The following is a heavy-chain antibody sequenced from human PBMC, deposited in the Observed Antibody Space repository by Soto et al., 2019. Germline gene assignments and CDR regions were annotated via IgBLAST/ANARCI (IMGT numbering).Heavy chain of an antibody. CDR2: ISYDGSNK. D-gene: IGHD6-19*01. V-gene: IGHV3-30-3*01. Sequence: GGSLRLSCAASGFTFSSYAMHWVRQAPGKGLEWVAVISYDGSNKYYADSVKGRFTISRDNSKNTLYLQMNSLRAEDTAVYYCARDLRPYSSGCFDYWGQGTLVTVSS. CDR3: ARDLRPYSSGCFDY. J-gene: IGHJ4*02. CDR1: GFTFSSYA.